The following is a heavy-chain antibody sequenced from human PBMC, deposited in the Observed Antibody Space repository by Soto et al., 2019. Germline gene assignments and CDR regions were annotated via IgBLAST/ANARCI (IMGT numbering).Heavy chain of an antibody. J-gene: IGHJ5*02. CDR1: GGSISSYY. CDR2: IYYSGST. CDR3: AMAQGYDFCCGRFDP. D-gene: IGHD3-3*01. Sequence: SETLSLTCTVSGGSISSYYWSWIRQPPGKGLEWIGYIYYSGSTNYNPSLKSRVTISVDTSKNQFSLKLSSVTAADTAVYYCAMAQGYDFCCGRFDPCGKGTLVTVGS. V-gene: IGHV4-59*12.